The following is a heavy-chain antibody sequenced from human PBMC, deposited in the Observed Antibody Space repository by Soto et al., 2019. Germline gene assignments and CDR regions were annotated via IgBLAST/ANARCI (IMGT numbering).Heavy chain of an antibody. CDR1: GGTFSSYA. V-gene: IGHV1-69*13. CDR2: IIPIFGTA. CDR3: ARDLTVTTRAFDI. Sequence: GASVKVSCKASGGTFSSYAISWVRQAPGQGLEWMGGIIPIFGTANYAQKFQGRVTITADESTSTAYMELSSLRSEDTAVYYCARDLTVTTRAFDIWGQGTMVTVSS. J-gene: IGHJ3*02. D-gene: IGHD3-22*01.